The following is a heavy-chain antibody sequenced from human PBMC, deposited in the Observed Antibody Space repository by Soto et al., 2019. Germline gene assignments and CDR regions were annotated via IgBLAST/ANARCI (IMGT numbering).Heavy chain of an antibody. V-gene: IGHV4-39*01. CDR3: ARKQLDYYYYGMDV. J-gene: IGHJ6*02. CDR1: GGSISSSSYY. D-gene: IGHD6-13*01. CDR2: IYYSGST. Sequence: ASETLSLTCTVSGGSISSSSYYWGWIRQPPGKGLEWIGSIYYSGSTYYNPSLKSRVTISVDTSKNQFSLKLSSVTAADTAVYYCARKQLDYYYYGMDVWGQGTNVT.